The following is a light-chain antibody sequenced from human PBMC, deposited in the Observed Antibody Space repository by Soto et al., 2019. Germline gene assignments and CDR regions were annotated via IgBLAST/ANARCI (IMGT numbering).Light chain of an antibody. CDR1: QSITSW. Sequence: DIQMTQSPSTLSASVGDRVTITCRASQSITSWLAWYQQKPGKAPKLLIYKASSLESGVPSRFSGSGSGTEFTLTISSLQPDDFAIYYCQQYNSYSLTFGGGTQGGYQ. CDR2: KAS. J-gene: IGKJ4*01. V-gene: IGKV1-5*03. CDR3: QQYNSYSLT.